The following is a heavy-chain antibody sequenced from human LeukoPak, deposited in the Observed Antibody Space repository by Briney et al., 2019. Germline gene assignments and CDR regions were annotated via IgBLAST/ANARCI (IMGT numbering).Heavy chain of an antibody. CDR1: GGSISSSGYY. J-gene: IGHJ5*02. D-gene: IGHD1-26*01. CDR2: IYYSGST. CDR3: ARHEYSGSYYGLSWFDP. Sequence: TETLSLTCTVSGGSISSSGYYWGWVRQPPGKGLEWIASIYYSGSTYYNPSLKSRVTISVDTSKNQLSLKLSSLTAADTAVYYCARHEYSGSYYGLSWFDPWGQGTLVTVSS. V-gene: IGHV4-39*01.